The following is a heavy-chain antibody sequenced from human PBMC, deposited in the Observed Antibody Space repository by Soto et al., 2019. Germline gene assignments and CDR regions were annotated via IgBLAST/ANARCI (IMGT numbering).Heavy chain of an antibody. CDR2: MNPNSGNT. CDR1: GYTFTSYD. J-gene: IGHJ4*02. CDR3: ARGGLFFFAAPNNPFDY. Sequence: QVQLVQSGAEVKKPGASVKVSCKASGYTFTSYDINWVRQATGQGIEWMGWMNPNSGNTGYAQKFQGRVTMTRNTSISTAYMELSSLRSEDTAVYYCARGGLFFFAAPNNPFDYWGQGTLVTVSS. D-gene: IGHD6-13*01. V-gene: IGHV1-8*01.